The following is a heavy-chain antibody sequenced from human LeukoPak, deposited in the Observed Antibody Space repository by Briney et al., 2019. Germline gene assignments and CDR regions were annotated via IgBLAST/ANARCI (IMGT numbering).Heavy chain of an antibody. J-gene: IGHJ4*02. Sequence: SETLSLTCTVSGGSISSYYWSWIRQPAGKGLEWIGRIYTSGSTNYNPSLKSRVTISVDTSKNQFSLKLSSVTAADTAVYYCARLFSIAAAGTGYFDYWGQGTLVTVFS. CDR3: ARLFSIAAAGTGYFDY. CDR1: GGSISSYY. D-gene: IGHD6-13*01. CDR2: IYTSGST. V-gene: IGHV4-4*07.